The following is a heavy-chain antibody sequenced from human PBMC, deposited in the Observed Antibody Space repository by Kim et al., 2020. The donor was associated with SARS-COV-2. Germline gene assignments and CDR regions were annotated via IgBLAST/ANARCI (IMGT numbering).Heavy chain of an antibody. D-gene: IGHD3-10*01. V-gene: IGHV4-59*01. CDR1: GGSISSYY. CDR2: IYYSGST. CDR3: ARVSITMVRGPTNYFDY. J-gene: IGHJ4*02. Sequence: SETLSLTCTVSGGSISSYYWSWIRQPPGKGLEWIGYIYYSGSTNYNPSLKSRVTISVDTSKNQFSLKLSSVTAADTAVYYCARVSITMVRGPTNYFDYWGQGTLVTVSS.